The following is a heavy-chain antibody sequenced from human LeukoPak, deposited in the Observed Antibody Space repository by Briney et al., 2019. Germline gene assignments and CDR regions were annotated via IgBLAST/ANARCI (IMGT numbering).Heavy chain of an antibody. CDR1: GGSFSGYY. CDR3: ARGRLLWFGELGFDY. CDR2: INHSGST. V-gene: IGHV4-34*01. Sequence: PSEILSLTCAVYGGSFSGYYWSWIRQPPGKGLEWIGEINHSGSTNYNPSLKSRVTISVDTSKNQFSLKLSSVTAADTAVYYCARGRLLWFGELGFDYWGQGTLVTVSS. D-gene: IGHD3-10*01. J-gene: IGHJ4*02.